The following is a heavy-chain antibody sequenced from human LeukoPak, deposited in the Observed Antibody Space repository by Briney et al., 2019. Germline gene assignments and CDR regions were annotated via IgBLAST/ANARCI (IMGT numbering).Heavy chain of an antibody. Sequence: ASVKVSCKASGYTFTSYGISWVRQAPGQGLEWMGWISAYNGNTNYAQKLQGRVTMTTDTSTSTAYMELSSLRSEDTAVYYCARDHDSSGYYPNYFDYWGQGTLVTVSS. CDR3: ARDHDSSGYYPNYFDY. D-gene: IGHD3-22*01. V-gene: IGHV1-18*01. J-gene: IGHJ4*02. CDR2: ISAYNGNT. CDR1: GYTFTSYG.